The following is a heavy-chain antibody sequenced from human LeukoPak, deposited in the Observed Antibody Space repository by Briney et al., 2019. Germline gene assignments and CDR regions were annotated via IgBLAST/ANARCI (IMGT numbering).Heavy chain of an antibody. CDR2: ISSSSSTI. V-gene: IGHV3-48*01. CDR3: ARSEVTPYGYFDY. Sequence: GGSLRLSCAASGFTFSSYSVNWVRQAPGKGLEWVSYISSSSSTIYYVESVKGRFTISRDNAKNSLYLQMNSLRAEDTAVYYCARSEVTPYGYFDYWGQGTLVTVSS. J-gene: IGHJ4*02. D-gene: IGHD3-10*01. CDR1: GFTFSSYS.